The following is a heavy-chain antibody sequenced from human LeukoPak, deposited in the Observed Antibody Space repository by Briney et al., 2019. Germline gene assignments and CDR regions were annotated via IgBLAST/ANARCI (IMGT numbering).Heavy chain of an antibody. CDR3: ARDHVADAFDI. CDR2: IKQDGSEK. J-gene: IGHJ3*02. Sequence: GGSLRLFCAASGFTFSSYWMSWVRQAPGKGLEWVANIKQDGSEKYYVDSVKGRFTISRDNAKNSLYLQMNSLRAEDTAVYYCARDHVADAFDIWGQGTMVTVSS. CDR1: GFTFSSYW. V-gene: IGHV3-7*01. D-gene: IGHD5-12*01.